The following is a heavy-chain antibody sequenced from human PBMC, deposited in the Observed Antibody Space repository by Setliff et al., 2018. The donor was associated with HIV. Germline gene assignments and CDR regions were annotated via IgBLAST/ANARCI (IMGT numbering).Heavy chain of an antibody. CDR2: IGTTGPT. V-gene: IGHV4-4*07. CDR3: ATDRGNFGWVRGKYFEY. CDR1: GVDVNTYY. Sequence: SETLSLTCNASGVDVNTYYWSWIRQPAGKGLELIGRIGTTGPTKNPSLKSLVTMSVDTSQNQFSLSLSSVTAADTAVYYCATDRGNFGWVRGKYFEYRYRGALLDVSS. D-gene: IGHD3-10*01. J-gene: IGHJ4*02.